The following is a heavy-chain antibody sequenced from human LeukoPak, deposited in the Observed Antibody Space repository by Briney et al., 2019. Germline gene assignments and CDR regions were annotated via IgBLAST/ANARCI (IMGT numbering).Heavy chain of an antibody. D-gene: IGHD4-17*01. Sequence: SETLSLTCAVSGVSIGSGGYSWSWIRQPPGKGLEWIGYIYHSGSTYYNPSLKSRVTISVDRSKNQFSLKLSSVTAADTAVYYCARIGDYYIDYWGQGTLVTVSS. V-gene: IGHV4-30-2*01. J-gene: IGHJ4*02. CDR2: IYHSGST. CDR1: GVSIGSGGYS. CDR3: ARIGDYYIDY.